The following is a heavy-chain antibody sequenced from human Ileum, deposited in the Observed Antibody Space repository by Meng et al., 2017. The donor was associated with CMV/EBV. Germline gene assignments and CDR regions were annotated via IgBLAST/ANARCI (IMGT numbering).Heavy chain of an antibody. Sequence: GGSLRLSCAASGFNFGGYSFNWVRQTPQKGLEWVSSITSIGSPMRYAESVKGRFTISRDNAQNSLYLQMHSLKPEDTSVYYCVKPLAQVEFKGLLTGLGPRYYSYGMDVWGHGTSVTVSS. CDR2: ITSIGSPM. CDR3: VKPLAQVEFKGLLTGLGPRYYSYGMDV. J-gene: IGHJ6*02. V-gene: IGHV3-21*01. D-gene: IGHD2-8*02. CDR1: GFNFGGYS.